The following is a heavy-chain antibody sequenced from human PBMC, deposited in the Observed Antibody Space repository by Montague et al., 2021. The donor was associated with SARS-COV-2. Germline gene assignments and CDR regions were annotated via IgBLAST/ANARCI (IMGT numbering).Heavy chain of an antibody. Sequence: SETLSLTCTVSDGSISHYYWNWIRQPPGKGLEWIGYIHFSGSTNYNPSLKSRVAISLDSSENQFSLKLSSVTAADTAVYYCPRHPPGSAREEYWGQGILVTVSS. CDR1: DGSISHYY. CDR3: PRHPPGSAREEY. J-gene: IGHJ4*02. D-gene: IGHD2-15*01. V-gene: IGHV4-59*08. CDR2: IHFSGST.